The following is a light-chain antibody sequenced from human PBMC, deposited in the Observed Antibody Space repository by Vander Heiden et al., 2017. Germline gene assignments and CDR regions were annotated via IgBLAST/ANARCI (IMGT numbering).Light chain of an antibody. CDR2: DVS. V-gene: IGLV2-11*01. CDR3: CSYAGSNRV. Sequence: QSALTQPRSVSGSPGQSVTISCTGTSSDVGAYNYVFWYQQHPGKAPKVMIYDVSKRPSGVPDRFSGSKSRNTASLTISGLQAEDEADYYCCSYAGSNRVFGGGTKLTVL. CDR1: SSDVGAYNY. J-gene: IGLJ2*01.